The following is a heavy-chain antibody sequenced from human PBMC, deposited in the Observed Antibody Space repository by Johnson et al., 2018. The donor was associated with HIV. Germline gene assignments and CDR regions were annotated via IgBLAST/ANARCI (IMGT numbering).Heavy chain of an antibody. V-gene: IGHV3-23*04. CDR3: AKHSSGYRDAFDI. J-gene: IGHJ3*02. Sequence: VQLVESGGGLVQPGGSLRLSCAASGFTFSSYAMSWVRQAPGKGLEWVSAISGSGGSTYYADSVKGRFTISGDNSKNTLYLQRNSLRAEDTAVYYCAKHSSGYRDAFDIWGQGTMVTVSS. CDR2: ISGSGGST. D-gene: IGHD3-22*01. CDR1: GFTFSSYA.